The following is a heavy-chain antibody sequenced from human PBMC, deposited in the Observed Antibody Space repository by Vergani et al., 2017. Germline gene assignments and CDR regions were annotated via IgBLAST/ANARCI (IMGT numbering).Heavy chain of an antibody. V-gene: IGHV1-2*02. CDR1: GYTFTSYY. Sequence: QVQLVQSGAEVKKPGASVKVSCKASGYTFTSYYIHWVRQAPGQGLEWMGRVNPNSGRTNYAQNFQGRVTLTRDTSISTTYMELSRLRSDDTAVYYCANGNTGRQQLYPYNWFDPWGQGTLVTVSS. J-gene: IGHJ5*02. CDR2: VNPNSGRT. CDR3: ANGNTGRQQLYPYNWFDP. D-gene: IGHD6-13*01.